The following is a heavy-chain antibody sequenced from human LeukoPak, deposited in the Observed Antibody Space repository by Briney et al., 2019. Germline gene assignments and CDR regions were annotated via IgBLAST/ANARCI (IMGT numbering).Heavy chain of an antibody. Sequence: PGGSLRLPCVASGFTFSTFAMYWLRQAPGKGLEWVSAIGANVGSTSYADSVRGRFTISRDNSRNTLYLQMSSLRTDDTATYYCTKSTDYWYYGMDVWGQGTTVTVSS. CDR3: TKSTDYWYYGMDV. D-gene: IGHD2-8*02. CDR1: GFTFSTFA. J-gene: IGHJ6*02. V-gene: IGHV3-23*01. CDR2: IGANVGST.